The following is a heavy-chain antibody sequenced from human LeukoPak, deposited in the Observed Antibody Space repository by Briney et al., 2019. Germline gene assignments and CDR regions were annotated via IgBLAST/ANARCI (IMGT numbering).Heavy chain of an antibody. CDR1: GYTFTSYY. J-gene: IGHJ6*03. CDR2: TNPSGSST. CDR3: ARALRYFDWSAPYYYYYMDV. D-gene: IGHD3-9*01. V-gene: IGHV1-46*01. Sequence: GASVKVSCKASGYTFTSYYMHWVRQAPGQGLEWMGITNPSGSSTSYAQKFQGRVTMTRDMSTSTAYMELSSLRSEDTAVYYCARALRYFDWSAPYYYYYMDVWGKGTTVTISS.